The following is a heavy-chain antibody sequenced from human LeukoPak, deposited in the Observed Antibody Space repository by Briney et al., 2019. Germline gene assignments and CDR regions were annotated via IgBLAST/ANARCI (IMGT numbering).Heavy chain of an antibody. CDR3: TRDSGTTGEVKFDP. CDR2: IYSSGTI. D-gene: IGHD3-10*01. J-gene: IGHJ5*02. CDR1: GGSISSYY. V-gene: IGHV4-4*07. Sequence: PSETLSLTCSVSGGSISSYYWSWIRQPAGKGLEWIVRIYSSGTITYNPSLQSRVTMSVDTSKNEFSLKMSSVTAADTAVYYCTRDSGTTGEVKFDPWGQGTLVAVSS.